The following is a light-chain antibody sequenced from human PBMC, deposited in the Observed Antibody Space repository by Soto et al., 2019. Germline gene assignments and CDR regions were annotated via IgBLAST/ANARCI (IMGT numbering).Light chain of an antibody. J-gene: IGKJ1*01. CDR3: QQYGSSPST. CDR2: GAS. CDR1: QTIRCNY. Sequence: ETVLTQSPGTLSLSPGERATLSCKASQTIRCNYLAWYRQTPGQAPRLLIYGASNRATGIADRFSGSGSGTDFTLTISRLEPEDFALYYCQQYGSSPSTFGQGTKVEIK. V-gene: IGKV3-20*01.